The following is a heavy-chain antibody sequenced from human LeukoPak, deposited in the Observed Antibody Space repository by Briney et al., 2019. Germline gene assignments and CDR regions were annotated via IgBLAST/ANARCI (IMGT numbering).Heavy chain of an antibody. D-gene: IGHD2-21*02. CDR3: AKDSRSTLPRGRLDY. J-gene: IGHJ4*02. Sequence: GGSLSLSCAAPGFTFSSYAMSWVRQAPGKGLKWVSGISGSGGTTYYADSVKGRFTISRDNSKNTYLQMNSLRAEDTAAYYCAKDSRSTLPRGRLDYWGQGTLVTVSS. V-gene: IGHV3-23*01. CDR1: GFTFSSYA. CDR2: ISGSGGTT.